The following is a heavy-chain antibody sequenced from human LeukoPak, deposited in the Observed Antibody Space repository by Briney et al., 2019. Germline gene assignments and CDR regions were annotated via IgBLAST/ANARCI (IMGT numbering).Heavy chain of an antibody. CDR1: GGSISSSSYY. CDR2: IYYSGST. J-gene: IGHJ6*03. Sequence: SETLSLTCTVSGGSISSSSYYWGWIRQPPGKGLEWIGSIYYSGSTYYNPSLKSRVTISVDTSKNQFSLKLSSVTAADTAVYYCARGPIAAAGMVKRGIYYYYMDVWGKGTTVTVSS. V-gene: IGHV4-39*07. CDR3: ARGPIAAAGMVKRGIYYYYMDV. D-gene: IGHD6-13*01.